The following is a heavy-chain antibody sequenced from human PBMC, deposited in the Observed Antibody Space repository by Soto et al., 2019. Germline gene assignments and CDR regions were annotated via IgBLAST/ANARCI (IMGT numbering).Heavy chain of an antibody. CDR3: AGNSYSSSRPFDY. CDR1: GDSVSSNSAA. J-gene: IGHJ4*02. Sequence: SQTLSLTCAISGDSVSSNSAAWSWIRQSPSRGLEWLGRTYYRSKWYNDYAVSVKSRITINPDTSKNQFSLQLNSVTPEDTAVYYCAGNSYSSSRPFDYWGQGTLVTVSS. CDR2: TYYRSKWYN. V-gene: IGHV6-1*01. D-gene: IGHD6-6*01.